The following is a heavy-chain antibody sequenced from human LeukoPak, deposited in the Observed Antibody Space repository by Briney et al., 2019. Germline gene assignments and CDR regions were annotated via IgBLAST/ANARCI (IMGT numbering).Heavy chain of an antibody. CDR3: ASTTWFGELFYFDP. CDR1: GGSISSSSYY. J-gene: IGHJ5*02. V-gene: IGHV4-39*01. CDR2: TYYSGST. D-gene: IGHD3-10*01. Sequence: PSETLSLTCTVSGGSISSSSYYWGWIRQPPGKGLEWIGSTYYSGSTYYNPSLKSRVTISVDTSKNQFSLKLSSVTAADTAVYYCASTTWFGELFYFDPWGQGTLVTVSS.